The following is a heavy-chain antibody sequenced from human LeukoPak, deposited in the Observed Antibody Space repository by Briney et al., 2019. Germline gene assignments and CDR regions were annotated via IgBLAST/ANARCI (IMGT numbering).Heavy chain of an antibody. CDR1: GFPFSDYS. CDR3: ARDHNYAFDN. J-gene: IGHJ4*02. CDR2: IGISSGNT. Sequence: GGSLGLSCVASGFPFSDYSMNWVRQAPGKGLEWISYIGISSGNTKYADSVKGRFTISGDSAKNSLYLQMNSLRVEDTAVYFCARDHNYAFDNWGQGTLVIVSS. D-gene: IGHD1-1*01. V-gene: IGHV3-48*04.